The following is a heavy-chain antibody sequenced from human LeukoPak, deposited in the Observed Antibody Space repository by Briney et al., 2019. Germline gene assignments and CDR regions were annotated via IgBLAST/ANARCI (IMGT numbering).Heavy chain of an antibody. J-gene: IGHJ3*02. CDR3: AKGGHYYDSRDDAFDI. Sequence: PGGSLRLSCAASGFTFSSYSMNWVRQAPGKGLEWVSSISSSSSYIYYADSVKGRFTISRDNAKNSLYLQMNSLRAEDTAVYYCAKGGHYYDSRDDAFDIWGQGTMVTVSS. CDR2: ISSSSSYI. D-gene: IGHD3-22*01. V-gene: IGHV3-21*01. CDR1: GFTFSSYS.